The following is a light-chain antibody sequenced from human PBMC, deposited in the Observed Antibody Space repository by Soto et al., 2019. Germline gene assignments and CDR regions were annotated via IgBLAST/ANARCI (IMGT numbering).Light chain of an antibody. V-gene: IGKV1-5*01. CDR1: QGVSDW. Sequence: DIQMTQSPSTLSASVGDRVTITCRASQGVSDWVAWYQQKPGEAPKLLIFDASKFESGVPSRFSGSGSGTLFTLTIDDLQPEDVGSYHCQPYNTNSDSFAQGTKLEIK. CDR2: DAS. J-gene: IGKJ2*03. CDR3: QPYNTNSDS.